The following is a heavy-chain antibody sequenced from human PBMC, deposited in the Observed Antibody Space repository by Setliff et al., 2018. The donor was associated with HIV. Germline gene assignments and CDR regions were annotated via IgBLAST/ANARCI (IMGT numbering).Heavy chain of an antibody. Sequence: PGGSLRLSCAASGFTFRSYGMHWVRQAPGKGLEWVSFIRYDGTNKDYADSVKGRFTISRDNAKNSLYLQMNSLRAEDTAVYYCAREYSSSWTSYYYYGMDVWGQGTTVTVSS. CDR2: IRYDGTNK. D-gene: IGHD6-13*01. CDR1: GFTFRSYG. J-gene: IGHJ6*02. CDR3: AREYSSSWTSYYYYGMDV. V-gene: IGHV3-30*02.